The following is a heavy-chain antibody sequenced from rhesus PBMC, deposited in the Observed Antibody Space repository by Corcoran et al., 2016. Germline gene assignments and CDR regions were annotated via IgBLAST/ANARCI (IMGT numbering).Heavy chain of an antibody. CDR1: GGSISSNY. CDR2: IYGICGST. D-gene: IGHD4-29*01. J-gene: IGHJ4*01. V-gene: IGHV4-160*01. Sequence: QVQLQESGPGLVKPSETLSLTCAVSGGSISSNYWSWIRQPPGKGLAWIGRIYGICGSTDYNPSLKSRVTISTDTSKNQFSLKLSSVTAADTAVYYCARIATVAAPFFDYWGQGVLVTVSS. CDR3: ARIATVAAPFFDY.